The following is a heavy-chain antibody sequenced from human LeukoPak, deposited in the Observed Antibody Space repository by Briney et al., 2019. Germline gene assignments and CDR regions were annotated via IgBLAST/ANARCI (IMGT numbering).Heavy chain of an antibody. CDR3: ARGRITMYITDWFDP. J-gene: IGHJ5*02. CDR2: ISAYNGNT. CDR1: GYTFTSYG. V-gene: IGHV1-18*01. Sequence: ASVKVSCKASGYTFTSYGISWVRQAPGQGLEWMGWISAYNGNTHYAQKLQGRVTMTTDTSTSTAYMELRSLRSDDTAVYYCARGRITMYITDWFDPWGQGTLVTVSS. D-gene: IGHD3-10*02.